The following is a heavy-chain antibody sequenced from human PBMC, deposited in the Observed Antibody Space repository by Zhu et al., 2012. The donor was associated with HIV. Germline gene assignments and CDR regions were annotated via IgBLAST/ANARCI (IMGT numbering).Heavy chain of an antibody. D-gene: IGHD1-14*01. J-gene: IGHJ4*02. CDR1: GYSIDAGHY. CDR3: ARHDEATGSRDCFDH. Sequence: QVQLQESGPRLVKPSETLSLTCSVSGYSIDAGHYWGWVRQPPGKGLEWIATIHHGGTTYYNPSLRGRVSISIDTTRKNFSLKLTSVTAGDTAVYYCARHDEATGSRDCFDHWGQGTLVTVSS. CDR2: IHHGGTT. V-gene: IGHV4-38-2*02.